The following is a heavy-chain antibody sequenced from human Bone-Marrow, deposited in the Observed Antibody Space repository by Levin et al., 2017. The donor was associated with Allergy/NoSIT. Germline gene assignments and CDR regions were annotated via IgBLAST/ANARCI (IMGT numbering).Heavy chain of an antibody. V-gene: IGHV3-11*06. CDR2: ISSGSGTS. D-gene: IGHD3-22*01. CDR3: ARETTYYFDTGGDLRAGWYFDL. Sequence: PGESLKISCGASGFTFRNYYMSWVRQAPGKGLECISYISSGSGTSDYADSVKGRFTISRDNANNSMYLQMNSLRAEDTAVYYCARETTYYFDTGGDLRAGWYFDLWGRGTLVTVSS. CDR1: GFTFRNYY. J-gene: IGHJ2*01.